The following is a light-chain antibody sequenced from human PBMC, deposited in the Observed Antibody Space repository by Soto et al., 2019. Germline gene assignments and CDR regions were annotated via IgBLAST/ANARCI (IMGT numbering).Light chain of an antibody. CDR1: SSDVGGYNY. J-gene: IGLJ1*01. CDR2: DVR. V-gene: IGLV2-14*01. CDR3: TSYTSSSTLYV. Sequence: QSALTQPASVSGSPGQSITISCTGTSSDVGGYNYVSWYQQHPGKAPKLMIYDVRNRASGASNRFSGSKSGNTASLTISGLRAEDEADYYCTSYTSSSTLYVFGTGTKVTVL.